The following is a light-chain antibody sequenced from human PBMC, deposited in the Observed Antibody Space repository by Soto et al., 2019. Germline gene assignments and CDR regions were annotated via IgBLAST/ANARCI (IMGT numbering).Light chain of an antibody. V-gene: IGLV2-14*01. Sequence: QPVLTPPASVSGSPGQSITISCTGTSSDVGGYNYVSWYQQHQGKAPKLIIYEVTNRPSGISNRFSGSKSGNTASLTISGLQAEDEADFYCSSYTTSSILYVFGTGTKVTVL. CDR1: SSDVGGYNY. J-gene: IGLJ1*01. CDR2: EVT. CDR3: SSYTTSSILYV.